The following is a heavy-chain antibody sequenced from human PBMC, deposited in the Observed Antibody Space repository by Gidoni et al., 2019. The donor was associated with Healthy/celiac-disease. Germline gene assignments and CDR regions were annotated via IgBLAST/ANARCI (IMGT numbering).Heavy chain of an antibody. CDR1: GYTFTGYY. CDR3: ARERSIAARRSWYFDL. CDR2: INPNSGGT. D-gene: IGHD6-6*01. J-gene: IGHJ2*01. V-gene: IGHV1-2*02. Sequence: QVQLVQSGAEVKKPGASVKVSCKASGYTFTGYYMHWVRQAPGQGLEWMGWINPNSGGTNYAQKFQGRVTMTRDTSISTAYMELSRLRSDDTAVYYCARERSIAARRSWYFDLWGRGTLVTVSS.